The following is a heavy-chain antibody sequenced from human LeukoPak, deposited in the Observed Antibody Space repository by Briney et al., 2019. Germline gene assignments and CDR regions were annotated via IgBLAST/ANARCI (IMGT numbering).Heavy chain of an antibody. CDR1: GGSISSYY. D-gene: IGHD6-19*01. J-gene: IGHJ3*02. CDR2: IYYSGST. CDR3: ARDRSSGWYRDAFDI. V-gene: IGHV4-59*01. Sequence: SETLSLTCTVSGGSISSYYWNWIRQPPGKGLEWIGYIYYSGSTNYNPSLKSRVTISVDTSKNQFSLKLSSVTAADTAVYYCARDRSSGWYRDAFDIWGQGTMVTVSS.